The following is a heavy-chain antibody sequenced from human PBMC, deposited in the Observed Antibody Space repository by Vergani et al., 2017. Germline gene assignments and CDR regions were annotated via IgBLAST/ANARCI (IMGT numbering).Heavy chain of an antibody. Sequence: QLQLQESGPGLVKPSETLSLTCTVSGGSISSSSYYWCWIRQPPGKGLEWIGSIYYSGSTYYNPSLKSRVTISVDTSKNQFSLKLSSVTAADTAVYYCVSRYSSGWYYIGGYYGMDVWGQGTTVTVSS. V-gene: IGHV4-39*01. J-gene: IGHJ6*02. CDR2: IYYSGST. D-gene: IGHD6-19*01. CDR3: VSRYSSGWYYIGGYYGMDV. CDR1: GGSISSSSYY.